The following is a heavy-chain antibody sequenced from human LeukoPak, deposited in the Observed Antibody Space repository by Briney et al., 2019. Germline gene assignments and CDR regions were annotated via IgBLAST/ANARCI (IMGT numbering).Heavy chain of an antibody. CDR3: ATESGYGDYVVWFEP. J-gene: IGHJ5*02. V-gene: IGHV1-24*01. CDR2: FDPEDGET. CDR1: GYTLTELS. Sequence: GASVKVSCKVSGYTLTELSMHWVRQAPGKGLEWMGGFDPEDGETIYAQKFQGRVTMTEDTSTDTASMELSRLRSEDMAVYYCATESGYGDYVVWFEPGGQGTRVNVS. D-gene: IGHD4-17*01.